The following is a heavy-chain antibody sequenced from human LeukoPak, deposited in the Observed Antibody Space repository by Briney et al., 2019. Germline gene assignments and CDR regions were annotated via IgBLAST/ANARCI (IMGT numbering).Heavy chain of an antibody. J-gene: IGHJ4*02. V-gene: IGHV3-15*01. D-gene: IGHD3-22*01. CDR2: IKSKSDGETT. CDR1: GFNFSKAW. Sequence: GGSLRLSCAVSGFNFSKAWMSWVRQSPGKGLEWVSRIKSKSDGETTNHAAPVKGRFIISRDDSRNMLYLQMNSLRIEDTGLYYCTTGTYDSSGPRDYWGQGTLVTVSS. CDR3: TTGTYDSSGPRDY.